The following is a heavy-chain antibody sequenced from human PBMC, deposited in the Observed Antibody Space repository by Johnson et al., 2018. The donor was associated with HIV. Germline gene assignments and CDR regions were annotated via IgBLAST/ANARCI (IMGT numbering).Heavy chain of an antibody. CDR3: ARDLLIAYCGGDCWDAFDI. V-gene: IGHV3-20*04. CDR1: GFTFDDYS. Sequence: VQLVESGGSMVRPGGSRRLSCAVSGFTFDDYSMSWVRQAPGKGLEWVSGINWNGGSTGYADSVKGRFTISRDNAKNTLYLQMNSLRAEDTAVYYCARDLLIAYCGGDCWDAFDIWGQGTMVTVSS. J-gene: IGHJ3*02. CDR2: INWNGGST. D-gene: IGHD2-21*02.